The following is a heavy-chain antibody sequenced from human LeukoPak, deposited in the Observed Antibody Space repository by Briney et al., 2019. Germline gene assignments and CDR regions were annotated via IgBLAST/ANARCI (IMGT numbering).Heavy chain of an antibody. Sequence: ASVKVSCKASGYTFTNYGISWVRQAPGQGLEWMGWISAYNGNTNYAQKVQGRVTMTTDTSTSTAYMELRSLRSDDTAVHYCARDTEWELNPDYFDYWGQGTLVTVSS. CDR3: ARDTEWELNPDYFDY. D-gene: IGHD1-26*01. J-gene: IGHJ4*02. CDR2: ISAYNGNT. CDR1: GYTFTNYG. V-gene: IGHV1-18*01.